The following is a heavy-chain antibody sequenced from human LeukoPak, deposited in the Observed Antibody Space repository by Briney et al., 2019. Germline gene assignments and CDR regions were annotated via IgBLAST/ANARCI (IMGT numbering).Heavy chain of an antibody. CDR2: VSSTSSYI. CDR3: ARGPSGWYYFDY. J-gene: IGHJ4*02. D-gene: IGHD6-19*01. V-gene: IGHV3-21*01. CDR1: GFTLSSYS. Sequence: GGSLRLSCAASGFTLSSYSMNWVRQAPGKGLEWVSSVSSTSSYIYYADSVKGRLTISRDNAKNSLYLQMNSLRAEDTAVYYCARGPSGWYYFDYWGQGTLVTVSS.